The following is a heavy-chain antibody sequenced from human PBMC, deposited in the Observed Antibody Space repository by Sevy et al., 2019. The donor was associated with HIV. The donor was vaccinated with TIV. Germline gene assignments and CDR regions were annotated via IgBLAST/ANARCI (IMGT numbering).Heavy chain of an antibody. J-gene: IGHJ4*02. D-gene: IGHD4-17*01. Sequence: GGSLRLSCTGSGYIFNEYAMFWVRQAPGKGLEWVSGINWNSGSIGYADSVKGRFTISRDGAKKSLYLQMNSLRPEDTDFYDCAKGLTIGRPNGGFDSWGQGTLVTVSS. V-gene: IGHV3-9*01. CDR3: AKGLTIGRPNGGFDS. CDR2: INWNSGSI. CDR1: GYIFNEYA.